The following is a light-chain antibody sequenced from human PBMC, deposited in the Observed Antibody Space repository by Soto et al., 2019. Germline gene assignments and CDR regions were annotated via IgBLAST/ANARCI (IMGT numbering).Light chain of an antibody. CDR3: QQYETFSGT. J-gene: IGKJ1*01. Sequence: DIHLTQSPSSLSASVGDRVTITCRASQAITNNLAWYQQKPGNPPKLLIYEESTLHSGVPSRFSGRKVGTQFILTIDSLQPEDFATYYCQQYETFSGTFGPGTKVDIK. CDR1: QAITNN. V-gene: IGKV1-9*01. CDR2: EES.